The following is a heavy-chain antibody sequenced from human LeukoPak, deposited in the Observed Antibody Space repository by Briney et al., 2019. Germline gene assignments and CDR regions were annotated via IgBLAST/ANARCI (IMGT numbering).Heavy chain of an antibody. Sequence: ASVKVSCKASGYTFTGYYMHWVRQAPGQGLEWMGWINPNSGGTNYAQKFQGRVTMTRDTSISTAYMELSRLRFDDTAVYYCAPIAVATSPDFDYWGQGTLVTVSS. CDR2: INPNSGGT. D-gene: IGHD6-19*01. V-gene: IGHV1-2*02. J-gene: IGHJ4*02. CDR1: GYTFTGYY. CDR3: APIAVATSPDFDY.